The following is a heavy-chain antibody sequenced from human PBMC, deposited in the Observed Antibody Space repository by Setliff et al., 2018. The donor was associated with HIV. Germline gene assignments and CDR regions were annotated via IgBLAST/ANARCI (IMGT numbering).Heavy chain of an antibody. Sequence: PGGSLRLSCTSSGFNFDDFGMAWVRQAPGKGLQWVSGMSWNGDRILYADSVKGRCTISRDTAKDSLYLQMNSLRAEDTAVYYCARGALRYYYDSSGYWAQDYWGQGTLVTVSS. D-gene: IGHD3-22*01. V-gene: IGHV3-20*04. CDR1: GFNFDDFG. CDR3: ARGALRYYYDSSGYWAQDY. CDR2: MSWNGDRI. J-gene: IGHJ4*02.